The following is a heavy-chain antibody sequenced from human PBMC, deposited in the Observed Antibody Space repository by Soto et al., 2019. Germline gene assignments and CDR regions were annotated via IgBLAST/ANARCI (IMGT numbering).Heavy chain of an antibody. Sequence: PGGYLRLSCAASGFTFSIFTIHWVRQAPGKGLEWVSSVNSDNVYIYYADSVRGRFTISRDNAKNSLSLQMNSLRADDTAVYYCARGFCSGGSCYNGLDFWGQGTMVTVFS. CDR2: VNSDNVYI. D-gene: IGHD2-15*01. CDR3: ARGFCSGGSCYNGLDF. V-gene: IGHV3-21*01. J-gene: IGHJ6*02. CDR1: GFTFSIFT.